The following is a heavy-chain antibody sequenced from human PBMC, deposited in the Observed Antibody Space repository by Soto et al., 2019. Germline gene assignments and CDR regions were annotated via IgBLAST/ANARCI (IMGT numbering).Heavy chain of an antibody. CDR2: IYYSGST. CDR3: ASYTTIWFDY. Sequence: SETLSLTCTVSGGSISSSSYYWGWIRQPPGKGLEWIGSIYYSGSTYYNPSLKSRVTISVDTSKNQFSLKLSSVTAADTAVYYCASYTTIWFDYWGQGTLVTVSS. CDR1: GGSISSSSYY. V-gene: IGHV4-39*07. D-gene: IGHD3-3*01. J-gene: IGHJ4*02.